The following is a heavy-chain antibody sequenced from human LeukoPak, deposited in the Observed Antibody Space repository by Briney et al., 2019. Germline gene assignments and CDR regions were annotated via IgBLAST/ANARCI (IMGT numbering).Heavy chain of an antibody. D-gene: IGHD6-13*01. V-gene: IGHV4-59*01. CDR1: GGSISSYY. J-gene: IGHJ3*02. Sequence: PSETLSLTCTVSGGSISSYYWSWIRQPPGKGLEWIGYFYYSGSSNYNPSLKSRVTISGDTSKNHFSLKLSSVTAADTAIYYCARVSPAVGAFDIWGRGTMVTVSS. CDR3: ARVSPAVGAFDI. CDR2: FYYSGSS.